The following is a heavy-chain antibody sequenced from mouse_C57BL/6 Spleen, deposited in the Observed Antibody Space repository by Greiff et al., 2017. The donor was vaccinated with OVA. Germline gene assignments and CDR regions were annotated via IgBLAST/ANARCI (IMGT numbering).Heavy chain of an antibody. D-gene: IGHD1-1*01. Sequence: VQLQQSGAELVRPGASVKLSCKASGYTFTDYYINWVKQRPGQGLEWIARIYPGSGNTYYNEKFKGKATLTAEKSSSTAYMQLSSLTSEDSAVYCCARWDYYGSSRYAMDYWGQGTSVTVSS. CDR2: IYPGSGNT. V-gene: IGHV1-76*01. J-gene: IGHJ4*01. CDR1: GYTFTDYY. CDR3: ARWDYYGSSRYAMDY.